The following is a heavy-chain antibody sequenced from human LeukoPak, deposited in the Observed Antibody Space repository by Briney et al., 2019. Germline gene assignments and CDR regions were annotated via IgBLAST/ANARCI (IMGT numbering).Heavy chain of an antibody. Sequence: SVKVSCKASGGTFSSYAISWVRQAPGQGLEWMGGIIPIFGTANYAQKFQGRVTMTRDTSTSTVYMELSSLRSEDTAVYYCARGCYEILTGYYSAANWFDPWGQGTLVTVSS. CDR2: IIPIFGTA. J-gene: IGHJ5*02. V-gene: IGHV1-69*05. D-gene: IGHD3-9*01. CDR3: ARGCYEILTGYYSAANWFDP. CDR1: GGTFSSYA.